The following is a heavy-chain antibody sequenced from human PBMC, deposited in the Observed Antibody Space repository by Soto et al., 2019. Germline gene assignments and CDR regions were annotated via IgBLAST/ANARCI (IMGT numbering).Heavy chain of an antibody. CDR3: AKDCSYGMDV. CDR2: ISYDGSNK. Sequence: GGSLRLSCAASGFTFSSYGMHWVRQAPGKGLEWVAVISYDGSNKYYADSVKGRFTISRDNSKNTLYLQMNSLRAEDTAVYYCAKDCSYGMDVWAKGPRSPSP. CDR1: GFTFSSYG. J-gene: IGHJ6*02. V-gene: IGHV3-30*18. D-gene: IGHD3-10*02.